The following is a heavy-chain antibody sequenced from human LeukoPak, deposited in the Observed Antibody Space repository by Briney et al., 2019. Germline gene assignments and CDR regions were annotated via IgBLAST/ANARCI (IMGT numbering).Heavy chain of an antibody. CDR3: ARVAAAGQRDYYYYYMDV. D-gene: IGHD6-13*01. V-gene: IGHV1-2*04. J-gene: IGHJ6*03. CDR1: GYTFTGYY. Sequence: ASVKVSCKASGYTFTGYYMHWVRQAPGQGLEWMGWINPNSGGTNYAQKFQGWVTMTRDTSISTAYMELRSLRSDDTAVYYCARVAAAGQRDYYYYYMDVWGKGTTVTVSS. CDR2: INPNSGGT.